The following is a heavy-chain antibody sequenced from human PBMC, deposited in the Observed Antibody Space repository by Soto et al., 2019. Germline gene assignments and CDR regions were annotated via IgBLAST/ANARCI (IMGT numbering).Heavy chain of an antibody. V-gene: IGHV3-30*03. CDR3: ARKGATRPPYYYYGMDV. D-gene: IGHD1-26*01. CDR2: ISYDGSNK. CDR1: GFTFSSYG. J-gene: IGHJ6*02. Sequence: GGSLRLSCAASGFTFSSYGMHWVRQAPGKGLEWVAVISYDGSNKYYADSVKGRFTISRDNSKNTLYLQMNSLRAEDTAVYYCARKGATRPPYYYYGMDVWGQGTTVTVSS.